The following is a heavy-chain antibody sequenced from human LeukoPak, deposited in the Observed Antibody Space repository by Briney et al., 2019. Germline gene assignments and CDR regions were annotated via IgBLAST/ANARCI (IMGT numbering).Heavy chain of an antibody. CDR3: ATGSYYYDSSGYCPLEFDY. CDR1: GYTFTSYA. J-gene: IGHJ4*02. D-gene: IGHD3-22*01. Sequence: ASVKVSCKASGYTFTSYAMNWVRQAPGQGLEWMGWINTNSGNPTYVQGFTGRFVFSLDTSVSTAYLQITRLKAEDTAVYYCATGSYYYDSSGYCPLEFDYWGQGTLVTVSS. CDR2: INTNSGNP. V-gene: IGHV7-4-1*02.